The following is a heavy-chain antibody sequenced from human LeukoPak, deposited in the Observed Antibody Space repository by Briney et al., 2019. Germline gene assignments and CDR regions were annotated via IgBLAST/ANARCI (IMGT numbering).Heavy chain of an antibody. J-gene: IGHJ4*02. CDR1: GLTFSSYA. CDR3: ARGSYSSSWKTFDY. Sequence: GRSLRLSCAASGLTFSSYAMHWVRQAPGKGLEWVALISYDGGINDYADSVKGRFTISRDNSKNTLYLQMNSLRADDTAMYYCARGSYSSSWKTFDYWGQGTLVTVSS. V-gene: IGHV3-30*04. D-gene: IGHD6-13*01. CDR2: ISYDGGIN.